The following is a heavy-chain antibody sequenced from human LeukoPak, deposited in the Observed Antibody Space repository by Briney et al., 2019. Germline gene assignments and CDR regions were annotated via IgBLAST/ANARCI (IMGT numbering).Heavy chain of an antibody. CDR1: GFTFTDYY. Sequence: AGGSLRLSCAASGFTFTDYYMSWIRQAPGKGLEWIGYIYHSGSTYYNPSLKSRVTISVDRSKNQFSLKLSSVTAADTAVYYCARVSLGSSGYYRVDYWGQGTLVTVSS. J-gene: IGHJ4*02. CDR3: ARVSLGSSGYYRVDY. V-gene: IGHV4-34*01. CDR2: IYHSGST. D-gene: IGHD3-22*01.